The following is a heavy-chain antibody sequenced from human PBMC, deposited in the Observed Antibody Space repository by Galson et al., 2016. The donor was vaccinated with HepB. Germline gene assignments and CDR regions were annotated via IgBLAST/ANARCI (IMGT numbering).Heavy chain of an antibody. D-gene: IGHD3-9*01. V-gene: IGHV3-48*02. CDR3: ARDADVLRYFDWYETHYYGMDV. Sequence: SLRLSCAASGVTFSSYSMNWVRQAPGKGPEWVSYISSSTSTIYYADSVKGRFTISRDNARNSLYLQMNSLRDEDTAVYYCARDADVLRYFDWYETHYYGMDVWGQGTTVTVSS. CDR1: GVTFSSYS. J-gene: IGHJ6*02. CDR2: ISSSTSTI.